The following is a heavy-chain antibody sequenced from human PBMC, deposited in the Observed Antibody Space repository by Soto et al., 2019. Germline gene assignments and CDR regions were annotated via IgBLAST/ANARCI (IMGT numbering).Heavy chain of an antibody. CDR1: GYTFTTYG. J-gene: IGHJ4*02. D-gene: IGHD1-1*01. CDR2: ISAHNGNT. V-gene: IGHV1-18*01. CDR3: ARGRYGDY. Sequence: QVHLVQSGAEVKKPGASVKVSCKGSGYTFTTYGITWVRQAPGQGLEWMGWISAHNGNTNYAQKLQGRVTVTRYTSTSTAYMELRSLRSDHTAVYYCARGRYGDYWGQGALVTVSS.